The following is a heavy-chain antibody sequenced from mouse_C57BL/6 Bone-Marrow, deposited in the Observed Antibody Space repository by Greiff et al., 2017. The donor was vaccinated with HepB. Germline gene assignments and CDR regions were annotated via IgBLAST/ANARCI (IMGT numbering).Heavy chain of an antibody. Sequence: VQLQQPGAELVRPGPSVKLSCKASGYTFTSYWMHWVKQRPGQGLEWIGVIDPSDSYTNYNQKFKGKATLTVDTSSSTAYMQLSSLTSEDSAVYYCARSPDYYGSSYWYFDVWGTGTTVTVSS. V-gene: IGHV1-59*01. CDR3: ARSPDYYGSSYWYFDV. CDR1: GYTFTSYW. CDR2: IDPSDSYT. D-gene: IGHD1-1*01. J-gene: IGHJ1*03.